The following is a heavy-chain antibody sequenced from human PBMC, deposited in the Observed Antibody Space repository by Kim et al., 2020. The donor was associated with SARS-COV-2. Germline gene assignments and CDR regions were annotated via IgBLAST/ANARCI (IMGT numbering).Heavy chain of an antibody. D-gene: IGHD3-16*01. CDR1: GGSISGTNW. V-gene: IGHV4-4*02. J-gene: IGHJ4*02. Sequence: SETLSLTCAVSGGSISGTNWWSWVRQPPGKGLEWIGEIYHSGGTNYNPSLKSRVTISVDKSKNQFSLKLNSVTAADTAIYYCAANDYYTIDNGGQGTLVIVSS. CDR2: IYHSGGT. CDR3: AANDYYTIDN.